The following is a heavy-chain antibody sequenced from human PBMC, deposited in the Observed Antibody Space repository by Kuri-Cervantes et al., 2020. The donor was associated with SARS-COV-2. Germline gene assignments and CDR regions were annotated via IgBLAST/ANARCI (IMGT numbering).Heavy chain of an antibody. D-gene: IGHD5-24*01. CDR1: GGSFSGYY. J-gene: IGHJ4*02. CDR3: AGKVEMATISH. Sequence: GSLRLSCAVYGGSFSGYYWSWIRQPPGKGLEWIGEINHSGSTNYNPSLKSRVTISVDTSKNQFSLKLSSVTAADTAVYYCAGKVEMATISHWGRGTLVTVSS. V-gene: IGHV4-34*01. CDR2: INHSGST.